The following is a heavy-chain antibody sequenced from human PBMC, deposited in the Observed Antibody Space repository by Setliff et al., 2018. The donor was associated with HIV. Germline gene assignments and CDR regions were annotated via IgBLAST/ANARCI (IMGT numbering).Heavy chain of an antibody. V-gene: IGHV4-34*01. Sequence: TTSETLSLTCAFYGASFTDYYWNWIRQPPGKGLEWIGEIHHTGHINYNPSFKSRVTMSLDMSTNQFSLKMASMTAADSAVYYCARFDVTPMTTRDYWGQGTQVTVSS. CDR2: IHHTGHI. D-gene: IGHD4-17*01. CDR1: GASFTDYY. J-gene: IGHJ4*02. CDR3: ARFDVTPMTTRDY.